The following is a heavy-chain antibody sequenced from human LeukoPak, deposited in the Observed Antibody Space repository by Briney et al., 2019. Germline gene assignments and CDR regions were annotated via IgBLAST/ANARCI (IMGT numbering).Heavy chain of an antibody. CDR2: IYYSGST. Sequence: PSETLSLTCTVSGGSISSYYWSWIRQPPAKGLEWIGYIYYSGSTNYNPALKSRVTISVDTSKNQFSLKLSSVPAADTAVYYCARGVAVAGYFDYWGQGTLVTVSS. D-gene: IGHD6-19*01. V-gene: IGHV4-59*01. CDR3: ARGVAVAGYFDY. CDR1: GGSISSYY. J-gene: IGHJ4*02.